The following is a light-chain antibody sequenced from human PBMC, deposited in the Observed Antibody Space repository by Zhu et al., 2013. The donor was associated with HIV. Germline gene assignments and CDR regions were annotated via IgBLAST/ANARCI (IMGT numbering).Light chain of an antibody. Sequence: IQLTQSPSSLSASVGDKVTITCRASRGIATSLAWYQQRPGKAPNLLVYAASTTQSGVPSRFGGRGSGTEFTLTIDSLQPEDFATYYCQHVNNNAAFGPGTKVDV. CDR1: RGIATS. V-gene: IGKV1-9*01. CDR2: AAS. J-gene: IGKJ3*01. CDR3: QHVNNNAA.